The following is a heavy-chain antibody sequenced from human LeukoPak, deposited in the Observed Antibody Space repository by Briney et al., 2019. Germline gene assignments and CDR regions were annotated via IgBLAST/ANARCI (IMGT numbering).Heavy chain of an antibody. J-gene: IGHJ4*02. CDR1: GFTFSNYG. CDR3: AKGSTSDFYYFDY. CDR2: KSYDGRNI. V-gene: IGHV3-30*18. D-gene: IGHD2-21*02. Sequence: PGGSLRLSCAASGFTFSNYGMHWVRQAPGKGLEWVAVKSYDGRNIYYADSVKGRFTISRDNSMHTVNLQMNSLRPEDTAVYYCAKGSTSDFYYFDYWGQGTLVTVSS.